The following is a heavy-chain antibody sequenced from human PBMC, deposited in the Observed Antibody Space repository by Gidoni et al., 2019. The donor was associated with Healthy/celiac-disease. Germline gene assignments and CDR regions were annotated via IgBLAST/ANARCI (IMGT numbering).Heavy chain of an antibody. CDR2: ISSSSSYI. J-gene: IGHJ5*02. V-gene: IGHV3-21*01. Sequence: EGQLVESGGGLVKPGGSLRLACPASGFTCRSCSMNWVRQAPGKGLALVSSISSSSSYIYYADSVKGRFTISRDNAKTSLYLQMNSLRAEDTAVYYCARDLIPTQETNWFDPWGQGTLVTVSS. CDR3: ARDLIPTQETNWFDP. CDR1: GFTCRSCS. D-gene: IGHD2-2*01.